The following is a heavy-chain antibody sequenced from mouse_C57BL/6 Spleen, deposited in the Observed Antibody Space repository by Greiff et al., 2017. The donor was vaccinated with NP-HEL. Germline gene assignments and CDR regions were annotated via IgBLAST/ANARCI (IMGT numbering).Heavy chain of an antibody. CDR2: IDPSDSYT. D-gene: IGHD1-1*01. CDR1: GYTFTSYW. J-gene: IGHJ2*01. Sequence: QVQLQQPGAELVKPGASVKLSCKASGYTFTSYWMQWVKQRPGQGLEWIGEIDPSDSYTNYNQKFKGKATLTVDTSSSTAYMQLSSLTSEDSAVYYCAGYYGSSDVHYFDYWGQGTTLTVSS. CDR3: AGYYGSSDVHYFDY. V-gene: IGHV1-50*01.